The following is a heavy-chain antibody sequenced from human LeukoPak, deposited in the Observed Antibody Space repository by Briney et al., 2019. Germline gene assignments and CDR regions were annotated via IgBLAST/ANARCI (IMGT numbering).Heavy chain of an antibody. CDR1: GYSFTSYW. Sequence: GESLKISCKGSGYSFTSYWIGWVRQMPGKGLEWMGIIYPGDSDTRYSPSFQGHVTISVDKSISTAYLHWRSLKTSDTANYYCARGGEPSVTIFGVVKVNWFAPWGQGTLVTVSS. CDR3: ARGGEPSVTIFGVVKVNWFAP. CDR2: IYPGDSDT. J-gene: IGHJ5*02. D-gene: IGHD3-3*01. V-gene: IGHV5-51*01.